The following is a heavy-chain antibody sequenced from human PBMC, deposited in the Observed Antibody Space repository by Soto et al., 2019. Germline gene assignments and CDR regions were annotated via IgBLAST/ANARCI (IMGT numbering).Heavy chain of an antibody. CDR1: GGSFSGYY. CDR3: ARGRLERVSSYVSGYGPLEI. J-gene: IGHJ4*03. Sequence: SETLSLTCAVYGGSFSGYYWSWIRQPPGRGLEWIGEINHSGSTNYNPSLKSRVTISVDTSKNQFSLKLSSVTAADTAVYYCARGRLERVSSYVSGYGPLEIWGQSTFVTVSS. D-gene: IGHD5-18*01. CDR2: INHSGST. V-gene: IGHV4-34*01.